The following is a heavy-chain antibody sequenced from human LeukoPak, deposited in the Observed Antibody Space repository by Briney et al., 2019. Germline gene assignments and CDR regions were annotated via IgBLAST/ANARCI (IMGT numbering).Heavy chain of an antibody. CDR2: INHSGST. Sequence: SETLSLTCAVYGGSFSGYYWSWIRQPPGKGLEWIGEINHSGSTNYNPSLKSRVTISVDTSKNQFSLKLSSVTAADTAVYYCARGTLTSGGKKMFDYWGQGTLVTVSS. D-gene: IGHD4-23*01. CDR3: ARGTLTSGGKKMFDY. CDR1: GGSFSGYY. V-gene: IGHV4-34*01. J-gene: IGHJ4*02.